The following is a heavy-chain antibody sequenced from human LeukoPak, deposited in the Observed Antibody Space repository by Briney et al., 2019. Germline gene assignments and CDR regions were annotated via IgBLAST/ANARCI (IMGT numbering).Heavy chain of an antibody. CDR2: ISYDGSNK. J-gene: IGHJ6*02. D-gene: IGHD4-17*01. Sequence: GRSLRLSCAASGFTFSSYAMHWVRQAPGKGLEWVAVISYDGSNKYYADSVKGRFTISRDNSKNTLYLQMNSLRAEDTAVYYCARDADYGDYRYGMDVWGQGTTVTVSS. CDR3: ARDADYGDYRYGMDV. V-gene: IGHV3-30-3*01. CDR1: GFTFSSYA.